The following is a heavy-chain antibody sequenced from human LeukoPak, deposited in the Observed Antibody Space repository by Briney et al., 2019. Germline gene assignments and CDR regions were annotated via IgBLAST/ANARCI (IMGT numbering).Heavy chain of an antibody. CDR2: INHSGST. Sequence: SETLSLTCAVYGGSFSGYYWSWIRQPPGKGLEWIGEINHSGSTNYNPSLKSRVTISVDTSKNQFSLKLSSVTAADTAVYYCARGRLRPLVQKVYYYGMDVWGQGTTVTVSS. D-gene: IGHD6-6*01. J-gene: IGHJ6*02. CDR1: GGSFSGYY. CDR3: ARGRLRPLVQKVYYYGMDV. V-gene: IGHV4-34*01.